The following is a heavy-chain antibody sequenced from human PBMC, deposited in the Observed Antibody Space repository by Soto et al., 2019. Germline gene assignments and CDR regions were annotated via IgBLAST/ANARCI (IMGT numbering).Heavy chain of an antibody. D-gene: IGHD4-17*01. J-gene: IGHJ6*02. CDR1: GFTFDDYG. CDR2: INWTGGST. V-gene: IGHV3-20*04. Sequence: EVQLEESGGGVVRPGGSLRLSCAASGFTFDDYGMSWVRQAPGKGLEWVSGINWTGGSTGYADSVKGRFTISRDNAKNSLYLQMNSLRAEDTALYYCARPSAKDYGDYHYGLDVWGQGTTVTVSS. CDR3: ARPSAKDYGDYHYGLDV.